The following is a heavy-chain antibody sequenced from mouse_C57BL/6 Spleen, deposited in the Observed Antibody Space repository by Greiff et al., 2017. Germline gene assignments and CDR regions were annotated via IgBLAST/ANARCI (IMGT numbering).Heavy chain of an antibody. CDR1: GFTFTDYY. V-gene: IGHV7-3*01. CDR2: ISNKANGYTT. J-gene: IGHJ2*01. Sequence: EVQVVESGGGLVQPGGSLSLSCAASGFTFTDYYMSWVRQPPGKALEWLGFISNKANGYTTEYSASVKGRFTISRANSQSILYLPMNALRAVDSATYYCARYGASFFDDWGQGTTLTVSS. CDR3: ARYGASFFDD. D-gene: IGHD3-1*01.